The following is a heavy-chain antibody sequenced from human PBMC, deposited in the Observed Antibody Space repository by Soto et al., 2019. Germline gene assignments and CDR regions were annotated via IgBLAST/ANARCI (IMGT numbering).Heavy chain of an antibody. D-gene: IGHD6-19*01. CDR1: GYTFTSYD. J-gene: IGHJ4*02. V-gene: IGHV1-8*01. CDR3: ARGRGHSSGWYGDY. CDR2: MNPNSGNT. Sequence: QVQLVQSGAEVKKPGASVKVSCKASGYTFTSYDINWVRQATGQGLEWMGWMNPNSGNTGYEQKFQGRVTMTRNTSIRTAYMGLSSRRSEDTAVYYCARGRGHSSGWYGDYWGQGTLVTVSS.